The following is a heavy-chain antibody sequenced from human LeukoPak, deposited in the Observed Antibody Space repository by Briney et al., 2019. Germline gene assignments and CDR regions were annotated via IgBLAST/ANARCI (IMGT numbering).Heavy chain of an antibody. CDR2: ISAYNGNT. CDR3: ARDSPLVVVAATVDY. CDR1: SYTFTSYG. V-gene: IGHV1-18*01. J-gene: IGHJ4*02. D-gene: IGHD2-15*01. Sequence: ASVKVSCKASSYTFTSYGISWVRQAPGQGLEWMGWISAYNGNTNYAQKLQGRVTMTTDTSTSTAYMELRSLRSDDTAVYYCARDSPLVVVAATVDYWGQGTLVTVSA.